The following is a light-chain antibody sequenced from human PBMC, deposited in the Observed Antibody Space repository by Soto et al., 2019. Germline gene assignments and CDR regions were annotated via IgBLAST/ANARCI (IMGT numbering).Light chain of an antibody. J-gene: IGLJ2*01. CDR2: EVS. Sequence: QSVLTQPASVSGSPGQSITISCTGTISDVGGYNYVSWYQQHPGKAPKLMIYEVSNRPSGVSDRFSASKSGNTASLTISGLQAEDEAEYYCSSYTSSNTRDVVFGGGTKVTVL. CDR3: SSYTSSNTRDVV. V-gene: IGLV2-14*01. CDR1: ISDVGGYNY.